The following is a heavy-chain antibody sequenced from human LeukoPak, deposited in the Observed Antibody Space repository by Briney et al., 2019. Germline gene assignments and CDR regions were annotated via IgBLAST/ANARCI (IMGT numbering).Heavy chain of an antibody. CDR1: GFTFSCYW. D-gene: IGHD6-13*01. V-gene: IGHV4-59*01. CDR3: AATKTLAAAGTFDY. Sequence: GSLRLSCAASGFTFSCYWMSWIRQPPGKGLEWIGYIYYSGSTNYNPSLKSRVAISVDTSKNQFSLKLSSVTAADTAVYYCAATKTLAAAGTFDYWGQGTLVTVSS. CDR2: IYYSGST. J-gene: IGHJ4*02.